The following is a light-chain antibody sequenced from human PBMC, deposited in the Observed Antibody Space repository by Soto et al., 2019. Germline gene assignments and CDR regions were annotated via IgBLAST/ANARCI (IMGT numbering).Light chain of an antibody. Sequence: QFVLTQPASVSGSPGQSITISCTGTSSDVGSYNLVSWYQQHPGKAPKLMIYEVSKRPSGVSNRFSGSKSGNTASLTISGLQAEDEADYYCCSYAGSSTFAFYVFGTGTKVPVL. CDR3: CSYAGSSTFAFYV. V-gene: IGLV2-23*02. CDR1: SSDVGSYNL. J-gene: IGLJ1*01. CDR2: EVS.